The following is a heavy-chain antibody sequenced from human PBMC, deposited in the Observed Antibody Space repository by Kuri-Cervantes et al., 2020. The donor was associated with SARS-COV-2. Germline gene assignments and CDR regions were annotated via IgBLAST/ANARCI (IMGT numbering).Heavy chain of an antibody. V-gene: IGHV3-21*01. J-gene: IGHJ4*02. D-gene: IGHD5-12*01. CDR3: ARAQRGLMVALDY. CDR1: GFTFSSYG. CDR2: ISSSSSYI. Sequence: GGSLRLSCEASGFTFSSYGMNWVRQAPGKGLEWVSSISSSSSYIYYADSVKGRFTISRDNAKNSLYLQMNSLRAEDTAVYYCARAQRGLMVALDYWGQGTLVTVSS.